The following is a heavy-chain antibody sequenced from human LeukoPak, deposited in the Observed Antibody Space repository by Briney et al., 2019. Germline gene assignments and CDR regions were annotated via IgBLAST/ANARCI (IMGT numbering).Heavy chain of an antibody. J-gene: IGHJ5*02. CDR1: GFTFSNYA. D-gene: IGHD3-3*01. V-gene: IGHV3-21*01. CDR2: ISSSSSYI. Sequence: GGSLRLSCAASGFTFSNYAMSWVRQAAGKGLEWVSSISSSSSYIYYADSVKGRFTISRDNAKNSLYLQMNSLRAEDTAVYYCARIPYYDFWSGSVLDPWGQGTLVTVSS. CDR3: ARIPYYDFWSGSVLDP.